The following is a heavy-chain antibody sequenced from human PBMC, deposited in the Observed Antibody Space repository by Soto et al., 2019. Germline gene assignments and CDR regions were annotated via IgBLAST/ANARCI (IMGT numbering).Heavy chain of an antibody. J-gene: IGHJ4*02. CDR1: NFSISSGYY. Sequence: SETLSLTCVDSNFSISSGYYWGWIRQSPGKGLEWIASIYRSGTTSYNPSLKSRVTISVDPSKNQFSLMLTAVTAADTAVYYCARTHSGSYYSVFNYWGRGSLVTVSS. CDR2: IYRSGTT. V-gene: IGHV4-38-2*01. CDR3: ARTHSGSYYSVFNY. D-gene: IGHD1-26*01.